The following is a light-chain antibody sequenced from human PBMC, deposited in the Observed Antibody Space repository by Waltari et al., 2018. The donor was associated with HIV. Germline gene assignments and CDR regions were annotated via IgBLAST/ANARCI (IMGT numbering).Light chain of an antibody. J-gene: IGLJ1*01. CDR3: QSADSTGSYPDV. CDR2: KDN. Sequence: SYELTQPPSVSVSPGQTARITCSGDALPKQYAYWYQQKPGQDPLLVIYKDNERPSGIPERFSGSSSGTTVTLTISGVHTEDEADYYCQSADSTGSYPDVFGTGTKVTVL. V-gene: IGLV3-25*03. CDR1: ALPKQY.